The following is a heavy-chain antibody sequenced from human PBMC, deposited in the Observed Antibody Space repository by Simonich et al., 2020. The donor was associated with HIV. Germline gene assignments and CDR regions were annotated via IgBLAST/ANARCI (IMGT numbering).Heavy chain of an antibody. V-gene: IGHV1-2*06. J-gene: IGHJ4*02. CDR3: ASGMMGFDY. Sequence: QVQLVQSGAEVKKPGASVKVSCKASGYRFTGFYMHWVRQAPGQGLEWLGRNNPNVSGTDYAQNFQGRVTLTSDTSISTAYMELSGLRSDDTAVYYCASGMMGFDYWGQGTLVTVSS. CDR1: GYRFTGFY. D-gene: IGHD3-16*01. CDR2: NNPNVSGT.